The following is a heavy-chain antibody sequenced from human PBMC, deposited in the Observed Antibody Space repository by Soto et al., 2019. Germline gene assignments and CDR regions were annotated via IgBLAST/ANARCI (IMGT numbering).Heavy chain of an antibody. D-gene: IGHD3-16*02. Sequence: EVQLVESGGGLVQPGGSLKLSCAASGFTFSGSAMHWVRQASGKGLEWVGRIRSKANSYATAYAASVKGRFTISRDDSKNTAYLQMNSLKTEDTAVYYCTRRGGDYIWGSYPRGLDWGQGTLVTVSS. V-gene: IGHV3-73*01. CDR3: TRRGGDYIWGSYPRGLD. CDR1: GFTFSGSA. CDR2: IRSKANSYAT. J-gene: IGHJ4*02.